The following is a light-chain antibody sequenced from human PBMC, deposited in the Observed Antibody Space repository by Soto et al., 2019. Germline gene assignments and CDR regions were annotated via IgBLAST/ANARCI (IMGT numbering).Light chain of an antibody. CDR3: QQGYSTPLT. CDR1: QSISSY. Sequence: DIHMDQSPSSLSASVGDRVTITCRASQSISSYLHWFQQKPGKAPKLLIYSASSLQSGVPSRFSGSGSGAEFTLTISSLQPEDFATYYCQQGYSTPLTFGQGTTVEIK. V-gene: IGKV1-39*01. CDR2: SAS. J-gene: IGKJ1*01.